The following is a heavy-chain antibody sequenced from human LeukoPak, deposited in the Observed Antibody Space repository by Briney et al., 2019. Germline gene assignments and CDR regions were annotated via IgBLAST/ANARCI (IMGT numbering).Heavy chain of an antibody. D-gene: IGHD1-26*01. V-gene: IGHV1-2*02. Sequence: ASVKVSCKASGYTFTGYYMHWVRQAPGQGLEWMGWINPNSGGTNYAQKFQGRVTMTGDTSISTAYMEVHRLRSDDTAVYYCARGRVGDAFDIWGQGTMVAVSS. CDR1: GYTFTGYY. CDR2: INPNSGGT. CDR3: ARGRVGDAFDI. J-gene: IGHJ3*02.